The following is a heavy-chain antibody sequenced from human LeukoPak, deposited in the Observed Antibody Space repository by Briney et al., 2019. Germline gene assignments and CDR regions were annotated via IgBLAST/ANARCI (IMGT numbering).Heavy chain of an antibody. D-gene: IGHD3-10*01. CDR2: FYYSGST. J-gene: IGHJ6*03. Sequence: PSETLSLTCAVYGESFSGYYWSWIRQPPGKGLECIGYFYYSGSTNYNPSLKSRVTISVDTSKNQFSLKLSSVTAADTAVYYCARGPYYYSSGTYPNYYMDVWGKGTTVTISS. CDR1: GESFSGYY. V-gene: IGHV4-59*01. CDR3: ARGPYYYSSGTYPNYYMDV.